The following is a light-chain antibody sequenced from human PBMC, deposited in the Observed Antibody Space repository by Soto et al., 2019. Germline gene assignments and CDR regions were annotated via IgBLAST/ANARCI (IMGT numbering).Light chain of an antibody. J-gene: IGKJ2*01. CDR1: QRVSSSY. CDR2: SAS. CDR3: QQFSSSSYT. Sequence: DIVVTQSPAALSLSPGDRATLSCRASQRVSSSYLAWYQQKPGQPPRLLIYSASSRATGIPDRFSGSGSGTDFTLTISRLEPEDFAVYYCQQFSSSSYTFGQGTKLEIK. V-gene: IGKV3-20*01.